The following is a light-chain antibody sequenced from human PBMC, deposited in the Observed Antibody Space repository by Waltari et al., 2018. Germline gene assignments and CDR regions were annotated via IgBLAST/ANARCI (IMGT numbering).Light chain of an antibody. V-gene: IGKV1-39*01. Sequence: DIQMTQSPSSLSASVGDRVTISCRASQSISSHLNWYQQRPGKAPNLLIYGASNLQSGVPSRFSGSRSGTDFTLTISSLQPEDSATYYCQQNYNTPPWIFGQGTKVTIK. CDR3: QQNYNTPPWI. CDR1: QSISSH. CDR2: GAS. J-gene: IGKJ1*01.